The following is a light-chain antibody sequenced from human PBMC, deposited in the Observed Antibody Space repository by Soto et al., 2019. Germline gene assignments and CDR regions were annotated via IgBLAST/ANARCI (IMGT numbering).Light chain of an antibody. CDR3: QQYNSYPLT. Sequence: DVQMTPSPSTLSASVGDRVTINCRASQSISSWLAWYQQKPGKAPKLLIDDASSLESGVPSRFSGSGSGTEFTLTISSLQPDDFATYYCQQYNSYPLTFGGGTKVDIK. J-gene: IGKJ4*01. CDR2: DAS. V-gene: IGKV1-5*01. CDR1: QSISSW.